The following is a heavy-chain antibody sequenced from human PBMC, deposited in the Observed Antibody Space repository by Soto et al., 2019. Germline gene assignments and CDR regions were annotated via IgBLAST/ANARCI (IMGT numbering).Heavy chain of an antibody. D-gene: IGHD3-3*01. CDR2: IYYSGST. CDR1: GGSISSGDYY. V-gene: IGHV4-30-4*01. J-gene: IGHJ5*02. CDR3: ARDGYYDFWSGYYRRGGWFDP. Sequence: SETLSLTCTVSGGSISSGDYYWSWIRQPPGEGLEWIGYIYYSGSTYYNPSLKSRVTISVDTSKNQFSLKLSSVTAADTAVYYCARDGYYDFWSGYYRRGGWFDPWGQGTLVTVSS.